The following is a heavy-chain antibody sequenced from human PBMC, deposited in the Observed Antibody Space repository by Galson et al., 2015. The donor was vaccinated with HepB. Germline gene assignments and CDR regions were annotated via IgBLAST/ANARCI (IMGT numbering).Heavy chain of an antibody. Sequence: SLRLSCAASGFTVSSNYMSWVRQAPGKGLEWVSVIYSGGSTYYADSVKGRFTISRDNSKNTLYLQMNSLRAEDTAVYYCASQNDYGDPNYYYYGMDVWGQGTTVTVSS. CDR2: IYSGGST. V-gene: IGHV3-66*02. CDR3: ASQNDYGDPNYYYYGMDV. CDR1: GFTVSSNY. D-gene: IGHD4-17*01. J-gene: IGHJ6*02.